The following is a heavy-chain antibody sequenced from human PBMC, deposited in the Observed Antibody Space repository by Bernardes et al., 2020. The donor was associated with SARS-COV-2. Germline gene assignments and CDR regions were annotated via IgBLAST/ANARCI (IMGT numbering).Heavy chain of an antibody. D-gene: IGHD2-2*01. V-gene: IGHV3-33*01. J-gene: IGHJ6*02. Sequence: GGSLRLSCVGSGFYFSSFGLHWVRQAPGKGLEWVALIWHDGNNKYYAESVKGRFTISRDNSKNTLYLQMNSLRAEDTAVYYCAREIVVLPIGTRRTYGLDLWGPGTTVTVS. CDR1: GFYFSSFG. CDR3: AREIVVLPIGTRRTYGLDL. CDR2: IWHDGNNK.